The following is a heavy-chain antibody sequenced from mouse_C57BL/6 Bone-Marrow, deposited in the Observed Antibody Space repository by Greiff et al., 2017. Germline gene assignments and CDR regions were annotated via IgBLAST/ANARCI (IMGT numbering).Heavy chain of an antibody. CDR1: GYIFTEYT. CDR3: ARHERYYDYEGYFDY. J-gene: IGHJ2*01. V-gene: IGHV1-62-2*01. D-gene: IGHD2-4*01. CDR2: FYPGSGSI. Sequence: VKLQESGAELVKPGASVKLSCKASGYIFTEYTIHWVKQRSGQGLEWIGWFYPGSGSIKNNERFKDKATLTADKSSNTVYMERSRLTSEDSAAYFGARHERYYDYEGYFDYWGQGTTLTVSS.